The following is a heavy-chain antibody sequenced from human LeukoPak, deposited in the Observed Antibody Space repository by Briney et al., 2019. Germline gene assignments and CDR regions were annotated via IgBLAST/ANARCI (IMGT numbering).Heavy chain of an antibody. V-gene: IGHV3-7*01. D-gene: IGHD2-2*01. Sequence: GGSLRLSCVVSGFTFSNFWMSWVRQAPGKGLEWVANIKEDGSKTYYEDSVKGRFTISRDNAKNSLYLQINSLRAEDTAVYYCAREASLYCSGNDCYWAFDRWGQGTLVTVSS. CDR3: AREASLYCSGNDCYWAFDR. CDR1: GFTFSNFW. J-gene: IGHJ5*02. CDR2: IKEDGSKT.